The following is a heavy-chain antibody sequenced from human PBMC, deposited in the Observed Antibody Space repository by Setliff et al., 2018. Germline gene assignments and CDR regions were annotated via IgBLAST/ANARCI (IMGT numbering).Heavy chain of an antibody. Sequence: GESLKISCVASGFTFSNYEFNWVRQAPGKGLEWVAVIWDDGVKKYHADSVKGRFTISRDNSKNTLYLQMNSLRPEDTAVYYCARTCSGSGCYAGLESWGQGTPVTVSS. D-gene: IGHD2-15*01. J-gene: IGHJ4*02. CDR3: ARTCSGSGCYAGLES. V-gene: IGHV3-33*08. CDR1: GFTFSNYE. CDR2: IWDDGVKK.